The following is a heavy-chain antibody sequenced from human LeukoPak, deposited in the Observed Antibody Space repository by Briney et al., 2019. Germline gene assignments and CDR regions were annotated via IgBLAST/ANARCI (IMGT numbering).Heavy chain of an antibody. CDR2: ISSSSSYI. Sequence: GGSLRLSCAASGSTFSSYSMNWVRQAPGKGLEWVSSISSSSSYIYYADSVKGRFTISRDNAKNSLYLQMNSLRAEDTAVYYCARGGRQSGYGRFDYWGQGTLVTVSS. D-gene: IGHD5-12*01. CDR3: ARGGRQSGYGRFDY. CDR1: GSTFSSYS. J-gene: IGHJ4*02. V-gene: IGHV3-21*01.